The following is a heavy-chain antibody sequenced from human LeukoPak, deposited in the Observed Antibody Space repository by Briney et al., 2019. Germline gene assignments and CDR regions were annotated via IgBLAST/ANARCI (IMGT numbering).Heavy chain of an antibody. CDR3: ARGSGSAYYTNFVGTFDY. Sequence: SETLSLTCTVSGGSINSYYWSWIRQPPGKGLEWIGYIYYSGSTNYNPSLKSRVTISVDTSKNQFSLKLSSVTAADTAVYYCARGSGSAYYTNFVGTFDYWGQGTLVTVSS. CDR1: GGSINSYY. D-gene: IGHD3-3*01. J-gene: IGHJ4*02. V-gene: IGHV4-59*01. CDR2: IYYSGST.